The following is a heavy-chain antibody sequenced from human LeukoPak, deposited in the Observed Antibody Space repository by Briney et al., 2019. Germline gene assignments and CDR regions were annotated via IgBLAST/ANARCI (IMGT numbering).Heavy chain of an antibody. Sequence: GESLKISCKGLGYSXSXXWNAXXXXXPGKXLEXMGXIYPGGSETRXXPXLQGQVTISAARSTSTAYLEWSSMRASDTAIYYCARASRDGYNQNFDHWGQGTLVTVSS. CDR1: GYSXSXXW. V-gene: IGHV5-51*01. CDR2: IYPGGSET. CDR3: ARASRDGYNQNFDH. D-gene: IGHD5-24*01. J-gene: IGHJ4*02.